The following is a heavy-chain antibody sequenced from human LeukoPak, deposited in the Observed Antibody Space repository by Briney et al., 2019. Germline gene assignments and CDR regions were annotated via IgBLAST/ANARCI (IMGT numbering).Heavy chain of an antibody. CDR2: INPSGGST. CDR1: GYTFTNYY. D-gene: IGHD6-19*01. V-gene: IGHV1-46*01. J-gene: IGHJ4*02. Sequence: ASVKVSCKASGYTFTNYYVHWLRQAPGQGLEWMGVINPSGGSTSNAQKFQGRITMTTDTSTSTGYMELRSLRSDDTAVYYCARDLKMGYSSGRYSWGTGSSNDYWGQGTLVTVSS. CDR3: ARDLKMGYSSGRYSWGTGSSNDY.